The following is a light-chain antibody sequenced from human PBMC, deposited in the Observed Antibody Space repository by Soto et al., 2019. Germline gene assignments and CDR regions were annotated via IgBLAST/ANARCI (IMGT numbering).Light chain of an antibody. CDR1: SSDIGSYNL. V-gene: IGLV2-23*03. Sequence: QSALTQPASVSGSPGQSITISCTGTSSDIGSYNLVSWYRQHPGKAPKLMIYEGSKRPSGVSNRFSGSKSGNTASLTISGLQAEDEADYYCCSYAGSSTFVVFGGGTKVTVL. CDR2: EGS. CDR3: CSYAGSSTFVV. J-gene: IGLJ2*01.